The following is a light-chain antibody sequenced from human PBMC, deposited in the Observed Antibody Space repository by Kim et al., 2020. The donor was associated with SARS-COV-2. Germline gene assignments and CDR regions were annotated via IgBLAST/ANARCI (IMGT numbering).Light chain of an antibody. CDR1: QSVSSN. V-gene: IGKV3-15*01. J-gene: IGKJ4*01. Sequence: STGERATHSCRASQSVSSNLAWYQQKPGQAPRLLIYGASTRATGIPARFSGSGSGTEFTLTISSLQSEDFAVYYCQQYNNWPPLTFGGGTKVDIK. CDR3: QQYNNWPPLT. CDR2: GAS.